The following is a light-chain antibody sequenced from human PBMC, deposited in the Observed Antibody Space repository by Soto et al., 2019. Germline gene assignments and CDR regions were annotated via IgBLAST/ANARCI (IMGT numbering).Light chain of an antibody. CDR1: SSDVGSFNL. V-gene: IGLV2-23*01. Sequence: QSALTQPASVSVSPGQSITISCTGTSSDVGSFNLVSWYQHHPGKAPKLMIYEDNKRPSGVSNRLSGSRSGNTASLTISGLHAEDEAEYYCCSYAGSRTWVFGGGTKLTVL. J-gene: IGLJ3*02. CDR2: EDN. CDR3: CSYAGSRTWV.